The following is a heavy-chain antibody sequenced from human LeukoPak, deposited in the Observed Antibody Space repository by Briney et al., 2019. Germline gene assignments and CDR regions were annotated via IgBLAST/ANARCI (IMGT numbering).Heavy chain of an antibody. Sequence: SQTLSLTCTVSGGSISSGDYYWSWIRQPPGKGLEWIGYIYYSGSTYYNPSLKSRVTISVDTSKNQFSLKLSSVTAADTAVYYCARVVLRLGELSFDYRGQGTLVTVSS. D-gene: IGHD3-16*02. V-gene: IGHV4-30-4*01. CDR1: GGSISSGDYY. CDR3: ARVVLRLGELSFDY. CDR2: IYYSGST. J-gene: IGHJ4*02.